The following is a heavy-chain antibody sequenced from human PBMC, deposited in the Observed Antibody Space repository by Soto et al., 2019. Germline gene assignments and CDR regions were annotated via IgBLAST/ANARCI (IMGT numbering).Heavy chain of an antibody. CDR3: ARDSSTSPYYYGMDV. CDR2: VIPIFGTT. D-gene: IGHD4-17*01. J-gene: IGHJ6*02. Sequence: QVQLVQSGAEVKKPGSSVKVSCKASGGTFSSYPINWVRQAPGQGLEWMGGVIPIFGTTNYAQKFQGRVTITADESTTTAYMEMSSLRSDATAVYYCARDSSTSPYYYGMDVWGQGTTVTVSS. V-gene: IGHV1-69*01. CDR1: GGTFSSYP.